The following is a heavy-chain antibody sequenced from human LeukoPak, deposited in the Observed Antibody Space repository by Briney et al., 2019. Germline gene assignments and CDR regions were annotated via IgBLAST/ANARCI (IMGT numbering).Heavy chain of an antibody. CDR1: GGSFSGYY. J-gene: IGHJ4*02. V-gene: IGHV4-34*11. Sequence: SETLSLTCAVYGGSFSGYYWSWIRQTPGKGLEWIGYILYSGTTTNYNPSLKSRVTISVDTSKNQFSLKLSSVTAADTAVYCCARVGDWNDLVYWGQGTLVTVSS. CDR2: ILYSGTT. CDR3: ARVGDWNDLVY. D-gene: IGHD1-1*01.